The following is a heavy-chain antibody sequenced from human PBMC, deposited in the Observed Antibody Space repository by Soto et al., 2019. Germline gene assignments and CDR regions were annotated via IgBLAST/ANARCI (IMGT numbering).Heavy chain of an antibody. CDR1: GYTFTSYA. CDR2: INAGNGNT. Sequence: ASVKVSCKASGYTFTSYAMHWVRQAPGQRLEWMGWINAGNGNTKYSQKFQGRVTITRDTSASTAYMELSSLRSEDTAVYYCARDDILTGYPYYYYYGMDVWGQGTTVTVSS. CDR3: ARDDILTGYPYYYYYGMDV. V-gene: IGHV1-3*01. J-gene: IGHJ6*02. D-gene: IGHD3-9*01.